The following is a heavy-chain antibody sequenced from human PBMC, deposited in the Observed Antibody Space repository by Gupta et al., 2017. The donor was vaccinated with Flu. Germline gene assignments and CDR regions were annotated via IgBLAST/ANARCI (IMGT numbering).Heavy chain of an antibody. Sequence: QVQLQQWGAGLLKPSETLSLTCAVYGGSFSGYYWSWIRQPPGKGLEWIGEINHSGSTNYNPSLKSRVTISVDTSKNQFSLKLSSVTAADTAVYYCARGTRPSGIAARNYYYYGMDVWGQGTTVTVSS. CDR2: INHSGST. CDR1: GGSFSGYY. V-gene: IGHV4-34*01. J-gene: IGHJ6*02. CDR3: ARGTRPSGIAARNYYYYGMDV. D-gene: IGHD6-6*01.